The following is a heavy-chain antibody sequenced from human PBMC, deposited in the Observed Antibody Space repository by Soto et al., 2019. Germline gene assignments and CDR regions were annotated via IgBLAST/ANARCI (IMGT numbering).Heavy chain of an antibody. Sequence: SETLSLTCTVSGGSISSGGYYWSWIRQHPGKGLEWIGYIYYSGSTYYNPSLKSRVTISVDTSKNQFSLKLSSVTAADTAVYYCARDLAQGSGKWVNWFDPWGQGTLVTVSS. CDR1: GGSISSGGYY. D-gene: IGHD2-15*01. J-gene: IGHJ5*02. CDR3: ARDLAQGSGKWVNWFDP. CDR2: IYYSGST. V-gene: IGHV4-31*02.